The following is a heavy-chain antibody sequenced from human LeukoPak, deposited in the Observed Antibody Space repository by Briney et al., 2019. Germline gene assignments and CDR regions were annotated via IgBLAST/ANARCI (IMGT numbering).Heavy chain of an antibody. Sequence: ASVKVSCKASGYTFISYGFTWVRQAPGQGLEWMGWISVHNGNTKYAQKLQGRVTMTTDTSTSTAYMVLRSLRSDDTAVYYCARRGSGGSSDYWGQGTLVTVSS. CDR1: GYTFISYG. CDR2: ISVHNGNT. D-gene: IGHD2-15*01. J-gene: IGHJ4*02. CDR3: ARRGSGGSSDY. V-gene: IGHV1-18*04.